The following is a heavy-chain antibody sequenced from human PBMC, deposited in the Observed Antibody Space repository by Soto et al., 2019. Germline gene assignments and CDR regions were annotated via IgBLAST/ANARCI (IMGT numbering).Heavy chain of an antibody. V-gene: IGHV1-69*08. CDR1: GGTCSSYT. Sequence: QVQLVQSGAEVKKPWSSVKVSCKASGGTCSSYTISCVRQAPGQGLEWMGRIIPILGMANDAQKFQGRVTITADKYASTAYMELSSLRSEDTAVYYCARDRDCSSTSCYPYYYYYYMDVWGKGTTVTVSS. CDR2: IIPILGMA. CDR3: ARDRDCSSTSCYPYYYYYYMDV. J-gene: IGHJ6*03. D-gene: IGHD2-2*01.